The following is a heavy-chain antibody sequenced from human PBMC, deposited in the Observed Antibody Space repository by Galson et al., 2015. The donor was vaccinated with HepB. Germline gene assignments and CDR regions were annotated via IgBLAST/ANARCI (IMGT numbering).Heavy chain of an antibody. CDR1: GYTFTGYY. V-gene: IGHV1-2*06. CDR3: ARALYNGNDGSYYYYMDV. J-gene: IGHJ6*03. CDR2: INPNSGGT. D-gene: IGHD1-1*01. Sequence: SVKVSCKASGYTFTGYYMHWVRQAPGQGLEWMGRINPNSGGTNYAQKFQGRVTMTRDTSISTAYMELSRLRSDDTAVYYCARALYNGNDGSYYYYMDVWGKGTTVTVSS.